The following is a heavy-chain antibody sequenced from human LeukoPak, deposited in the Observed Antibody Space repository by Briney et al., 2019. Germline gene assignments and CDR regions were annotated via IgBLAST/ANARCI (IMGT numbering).Heavy chain of an antibody. D-gene: IGHD6-13*01. CDR1: GYTFTGYY. V-gene: IGHV1-2*02. Sequence: APVKVSCKASGYTFTGYYMHWVRQAPGQGLEWMGWINPNSGGTNYAQKFQGRVTMTRDTSISTAYMELSRLRSDDTAVYYCARGIAAHDAFDIWGQGTMVTVSS. CDR2: INPNSGGT. CDR3: ARGIAAHDAFDI. J-gene: IGHJ3*02.